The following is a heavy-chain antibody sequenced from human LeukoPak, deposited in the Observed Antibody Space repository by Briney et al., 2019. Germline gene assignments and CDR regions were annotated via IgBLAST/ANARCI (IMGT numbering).Heavy chain of an antibody. CDR1: GYTFTNYY. Sequence: ASVKVSCKASGYTFTNYYMHWVRQAPGQGLEWMGWINPNSGATNYAQKSQGRVTMTRDTSITTAYMEPTSLRSDDTAVYYCATEQTIVPGLAGIDYWGQGTLVTVSS. V-gene: IGHV1-2*02. CDR3: ATEQTIVPGLAGIDY. D-gene: IGHD1-26*01. CDR2: INPNSGAT. J-gene: IGHJ4*02.